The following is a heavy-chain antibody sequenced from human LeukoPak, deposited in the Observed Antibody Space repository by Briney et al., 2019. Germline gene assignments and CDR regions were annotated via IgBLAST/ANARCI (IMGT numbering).Heavy chain of an antibody. Sequence: ASVKVSCKASGYTFTGYYMHWVRQAPGHGLGWMGRINPNSGGTNYAQKFQGRVTMTRDTSISTAYMELSRLRSDDTAVYYCARGLGGYSYAWTHGYWGQGTLVTVSS. CDR3: ARGLGGYSYAWTHGY. CDR2: INPNSGGT. V-gene: IGHV1-2*06. CDR1: GYTFTGYY. D-gene: IGHD5-18*01. J-gene: IGHJ4*02.